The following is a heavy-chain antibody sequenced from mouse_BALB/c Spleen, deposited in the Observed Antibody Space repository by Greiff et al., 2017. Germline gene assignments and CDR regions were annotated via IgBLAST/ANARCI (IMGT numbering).Heavy chain of an antibody. V-gene: IGHV14-3*02. D-gene: IGHD1-1*01. CDR1: GFNIKDTY. Sequence: VQLKESGAELVKPGASVKLSCTASGFNIKDTYMHWVKQRPEQGLEWIGRIDPANGNTKYDPKFQGKATITADKSSSTAYMELSSLTSEDSAVYYCARDGIYYLDDGGQGTTLTVAA. J-gene: IGHJ2*01. CDR2: IDPANGNT. CDR3: ARDGIYYLDD.